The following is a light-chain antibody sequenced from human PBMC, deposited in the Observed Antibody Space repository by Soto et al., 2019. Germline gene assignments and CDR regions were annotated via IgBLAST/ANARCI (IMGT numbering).Light chain of an antibody. CDR2: AAS. Sequence: DIQMTQSPSSLSASVEDRVIITCRASQSISNHLNWYQQKPGKAPKLLIFAASSLQSGVPSRFSGSRSAPDFTLTISRLQPEYFSPYYCQQSYSSPTTFGQGPKV. CDR1: QSISNH. V-gene: IGKV1-39*01. CDR3: QQSYSSPTT. J-gene: IGKJ1*01.